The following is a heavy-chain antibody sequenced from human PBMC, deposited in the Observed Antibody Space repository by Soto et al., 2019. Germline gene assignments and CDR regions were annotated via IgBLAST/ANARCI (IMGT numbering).Heavy chain of an antibody. CDR1: GGSFSGYY. CDR3: ARGRRAARRPNYYYYYMDV. Sequence: SETLSLTCAVYGGSFSGYYWSWIRQPPGKGLEWIGEINHSGSTNYNPSLKSRVTISVDTSKNQFSLKLSSVTAADTAVYYCARGRRAARRPNYYYYYMDVWGKGITVTVSS. V-gene: IGHV4-34*01. D-gene: IGHD6-6*01. J-gene: IGHJ6*03. CDR2: INHSGST.